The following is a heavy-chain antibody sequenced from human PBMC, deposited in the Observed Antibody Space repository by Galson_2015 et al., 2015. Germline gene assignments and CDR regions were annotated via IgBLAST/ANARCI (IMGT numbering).Heavy chain of an antibody. J-gene: IGHJ4*02. V-gene: IGHV3-73*01. D-gene: IGHD2-15*01. CDR2: IRSKANKYAT. CDR3: TRDMRTLDY. Sequence: SLRLSCAASGFTFSDPAIHWVRQASGKGLEWVGRIRSKANKYATGYAASVKGRFTISRDDSKNTAYLQMNSLKTEDTAVYFCTRDMRTLDYWGQGTLVTVSS. CDR1: GFTFSDPA.